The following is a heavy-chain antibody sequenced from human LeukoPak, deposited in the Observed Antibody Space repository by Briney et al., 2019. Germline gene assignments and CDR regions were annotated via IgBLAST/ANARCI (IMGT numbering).Heavy chain of an antibody. CDR2: IKPDGNEQ. V-gene: IGHV3-7*01. CDR1: GFIFSDYW. J-gene: IGHJ4*02. CDR3: GRERVSAYDY. Sequence: GSLRLSCVTSGFIFSDYWMGWVRQAPGKGPEWVASIKPDGNEQYYVDSVRGRFTISRDNSKDSLFLQMDSPRDDDTAVYYCGRERVSAYDYWGQGTLVTVSS.